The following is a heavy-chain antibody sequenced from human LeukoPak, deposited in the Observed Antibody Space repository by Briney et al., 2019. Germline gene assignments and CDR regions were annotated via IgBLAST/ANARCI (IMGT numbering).Heavy chain of an antibody. CDR3: AREEDTAMIYFDY. CDR2: TYYRSKWYN. D-gene: IGHD5-18*01. J-gene: IGHJ4*02. V-gene: IGHV6-1*01. Sequence: SQTLSLTCAISGDRVSSNSAAWNWMRQSPSRGLEWLGRTYYRSKWYNDYAVSVKSRITINPDTSKNQFSLQLNSVTPEDTAVYYCAREEDTAMIYFDYWGQGTLVTVSS. CDR1: GDRVSSNSAA.